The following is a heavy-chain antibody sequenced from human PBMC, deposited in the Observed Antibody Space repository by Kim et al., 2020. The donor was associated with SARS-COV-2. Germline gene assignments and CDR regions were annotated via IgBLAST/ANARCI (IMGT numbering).Heavy chain of an antibody. CDR1: GFTFRSQM. D-gene: IGHD3-10*01. V-gene: IGHV3-74*01. Sequence: GGSLRLSCEASGFTFRSQMMNLVRQSPGKELVWVSRINEDASRMDYADSVTGRFTISRDNAKNTLYLQMDSLRLEDTAVYYCVRGMAPRGGQWGQGTQVIVSS. CDR3: VRGMAPRGGQ. J-gene: IGHJ1*01. CDR2: INEDASRM.